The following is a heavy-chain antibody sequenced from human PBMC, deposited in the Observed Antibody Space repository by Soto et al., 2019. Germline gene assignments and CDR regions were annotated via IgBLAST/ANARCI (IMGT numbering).Heavy chain of an antibody. CDR2: ISYDGSNK. CDR3: AKGPQYSSSSVGWFDP. D-gene: IGHD6-13*01. CDR1: GFTFSSYG. V-gene: IGHV3-30*18. Sequence: ESGGGVVQPGRSLRLSCAASGFTFSSYGMHWVRQAPGKGLEWVAVISYDGSNKYYADSVKGRFTISRDNSKNTLYLQMNSLRAEDTAVYYCAKGPQYSSSSVGWFDPWGQGTLVTVSS. J-gene: IGHJ5*02.